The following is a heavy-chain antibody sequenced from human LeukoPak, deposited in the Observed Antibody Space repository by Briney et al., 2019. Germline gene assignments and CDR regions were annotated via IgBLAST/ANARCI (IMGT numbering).Heavy chain of an antibody. J-gene: IGHJ3*02. D-gene: IGHD1-26*01. CDR3: AGGSRLGAAFNI. Sequence: SETLSLTCTVSGGSIGSYYWSWIRQPPGKGLEWIGYIYYSGSTNYNPSLKSRVTISVDTSKNQFSLKLNSVTAADTALYYCAGGSRLGAAFNIWGRGTMVLVS. V-gene: IGHV4-59*12. CDR2: IYYSGST. CDR1: GGSIGSYY.